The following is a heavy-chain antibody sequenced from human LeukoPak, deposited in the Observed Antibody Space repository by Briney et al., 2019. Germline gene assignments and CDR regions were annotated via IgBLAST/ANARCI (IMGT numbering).Heavy chain of an antibody. CDR1: GFTFSSYA. CDR3: ARSRITMPPFDP. J-gene: IGHJ5*02. V-gene: IGHV3-30*04. Sequence: GGSLRLSCAAYGFTFSSYAMHWVRQAPGKGLEWVAVISYDGSNKYYADSVKGRFTISRDNSKNTLYLQMNSLRAEDTAVYYCARSRITMPPFDPWGQGTLVTVSS. CDR2: ISYDGSNK. D-gene: IGHD3-10*01.